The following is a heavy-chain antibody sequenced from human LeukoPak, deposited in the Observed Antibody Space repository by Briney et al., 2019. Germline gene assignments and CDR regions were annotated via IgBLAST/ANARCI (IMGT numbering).Heavy chain of an antibody. D-gene: IGHD1-7*01. J-gene: IGHJ4*02. CDR2: IKQDGSDK. V-gene: IGHV3-7*01. CDR1: GFTFSSYW. Sequence: GGSLRLSCAASGFTFSSYWMSWVRQAPGKGLEWVANIKQDGSDKYYVDSVKGRFTISRDNAKNSLYLQMNSLRAEDTAVYYCARDKTYNWNYGSLMDYWGQGTLVTVSS. CDR3: ARDKTYNWNYGSLMDY.